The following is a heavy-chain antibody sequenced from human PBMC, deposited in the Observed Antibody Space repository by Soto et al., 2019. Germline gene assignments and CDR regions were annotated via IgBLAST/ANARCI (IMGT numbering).Heavy chain of an antibody. CDR2: VFSSVSA. J-gene: IGHJ4*02. CDR3: ARDGMTTGDT. Sequence: SETLSLTCIVSGVSVRRHTWSWVRQPANKGLEWIGRVFSSVSATYNPSLKSRVSISMDTPENRISLKLDSVTAADAGVYFCARDGMTTGDTWGQGTLVTSPQ. CDR1: GVSVRRHT. D-gene: IGHD2-21*02. V-gene: IGHV4-4*07.